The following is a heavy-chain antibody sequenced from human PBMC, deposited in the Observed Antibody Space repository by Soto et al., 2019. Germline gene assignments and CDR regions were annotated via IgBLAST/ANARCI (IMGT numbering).Heavy chain of an antibody. CDR2: INSGTSNM. J-gene: IGHJ4*02. CDR1: GFTFNHYY. CDR3: ARARSGSYRNVFDY. V-gene: IGHV3-11*04. D-gene: IGHD1-26*01. Sequence: GGSLRLSCAASGFTFNHYYMSWIRQAPGRGLEWISYINSGTSNMYYADSVKGRFTISRDNAKNSLYLQMNSLRAEDAAVYYCARARSGSYRNVFDYWGQGTLVTVSS.